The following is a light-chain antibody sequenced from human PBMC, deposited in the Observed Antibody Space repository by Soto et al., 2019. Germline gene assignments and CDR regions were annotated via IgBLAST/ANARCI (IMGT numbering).Light chain of an antibody. CDR1: QGISSW. CDR3: PQAMSSPFT. J-gene: IGKJ2*01. Sequence: DIQMTQSPSSVSAYVGDRVTITCRASQGISSWLAGYQQQPERPPKLRIYGAFTLQSGVPSRFSGSGYGTDFTLTISSLQPDDFAPYYCPQAMSSPFTFVQGTKLVIK. V-gene: IGKV1-12*02. CDR2: GAF.